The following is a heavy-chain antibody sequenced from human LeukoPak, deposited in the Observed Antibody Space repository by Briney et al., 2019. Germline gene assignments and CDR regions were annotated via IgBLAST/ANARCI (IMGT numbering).Heavy chain of an antibody. Sequence: SVKVSCKASGGTFSSYAISWVRQAPGQGLEWMGGIIPIFGTANYAQKFQGRVTITTDESTSTAYMELSSLRPEDTAVYYCARDVYCTNPLCTYNWFDPWGQGTLVTVSS. D-gene: IGHD2-8*01. V-gene: IGHV1-69*05. J-gene: IGHJ5*02. CDR1: GGTFSSYA. CDR3: ARDVYCTNPLCTYNWFDP. CDR2: IIPIFGTA.